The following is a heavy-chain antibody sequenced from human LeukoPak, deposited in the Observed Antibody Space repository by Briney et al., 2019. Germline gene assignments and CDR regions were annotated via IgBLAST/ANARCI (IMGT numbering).Heavy chain of an antibody. CDR1: RGSISSGSYY. CDR2: IYSNGTT. V-gene: IGHV4-61*02. D-gene: IGHD3-10*01. Sequence: SQTLSLTCTVSRGSISSGSYYWSWIPQPPEKGLEWIGRIYSNGTTNHNPSLKRRATISVDTSKNHFSLKLSSVTAADTAVYYCARGRGRDVSFYYGMDVWGQGTTVTVSS. J-gene: IGHJ6*02. CDR3: ARGRGRDVSFYYGMDV.